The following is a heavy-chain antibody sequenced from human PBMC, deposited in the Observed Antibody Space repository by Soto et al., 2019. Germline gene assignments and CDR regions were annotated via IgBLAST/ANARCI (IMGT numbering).Heavy chain of an antibody. CDR3: ARGMGYGDYVKNDAFDI. Sequence: GASVKVSCKASGYTFTSYYMHWVRQAPGQGLEWMGIINPSGGSTSYAQKFQGRVTMTGDTSTSTVYMELSSLRSEDTAVYYCARGMGYGDYVKNDAFDIWGQGTMVTVSS. V-gene: IGHV1-46*01. CDR1: GYTFTSYY. J-gene: IGHJ3*02. D-gene: IGHD4-17*01. CDR2: INPSGGST.